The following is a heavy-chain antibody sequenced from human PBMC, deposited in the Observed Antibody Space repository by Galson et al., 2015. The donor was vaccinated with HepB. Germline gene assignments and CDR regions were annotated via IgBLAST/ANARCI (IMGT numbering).Heavy chain of an antibody. CDR1: GGFLTNYY. CDR2: FDYIGTT. CDR3: ATFQNSGFDY. Sequence: QVQLQESGPGLVKPSETLSLTCTISGGFLTNYYWSWIRQSPGKGLEWIGYFDYIGTTSYNPSLKSRVTISIVTSKNQVSLNLRSVTAADTAFYYCATFQNSGFDYWGQGILVTVSS. J-gene: IGHJ4*02. D-gene: IGHD6-19*01. V-gene: IGHV4-59*08.